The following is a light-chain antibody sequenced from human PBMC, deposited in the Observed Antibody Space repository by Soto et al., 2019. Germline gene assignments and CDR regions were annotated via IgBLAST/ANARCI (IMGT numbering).Light chain of an antibody. V-gene: IGLV3-1*01. CDR1: KLGDKY. CDR3: QAWDSSGVV. Sequence: SYELTQPPSVSVCPGQTASITCSGDKLGDKYACWYQQKPGQSPVLVIYQDSKRPSGIPERFSGSNSGNTATLTISGTQAMDEADYYCQAWDSSGVVFGGGTKLTVL. J-gene: IGLJ2*01. CDR2: QDS.